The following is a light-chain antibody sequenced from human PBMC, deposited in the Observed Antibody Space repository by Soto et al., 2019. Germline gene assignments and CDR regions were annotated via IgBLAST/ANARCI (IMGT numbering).Light chain of an antibody. CDR3: KQYYSTPQWT. V-gene: IGKV4-1*01. CDR2: WAS. CDR1: QSVLYSSNNKNY. Sequence: DIVMTQSPDSLAVSLGERATINCKSSQSVLYSSNNKNYLAWYQQKPGQPPKLRLYWASTRESGVPDRFSGSGSGPDVTLTISSLQAEDVAVYYCKQYYSTPQWTFGQGTKVEIK. J-gene: IGKJ1*01.